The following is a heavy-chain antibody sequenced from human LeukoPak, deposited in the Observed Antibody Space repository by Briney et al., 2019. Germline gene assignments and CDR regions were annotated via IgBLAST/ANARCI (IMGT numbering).Heavy chain of an antibody. D-gene: IGHD6-13*01. Sequence: PGGTLRLSCAASGFTFSSYGMSWVRQAPGKGLEWVSGISGSGGKTDYADSVKGRFTISRDNSKNTLYLQMNSLRAEDTAVYYCARDHSSSWYFAFDIWGQGTMVTVSS. V-gene: IGHV3-23*01. J-gene: IGHJ3*02. CDR1: GFTFSSYG. CDR3: ARDHSSSWYFAFDI. CDR2: ISGSGGKT.